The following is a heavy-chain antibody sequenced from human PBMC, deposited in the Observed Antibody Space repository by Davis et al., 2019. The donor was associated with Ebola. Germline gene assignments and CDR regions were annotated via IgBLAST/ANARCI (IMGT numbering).Heavy chain of an antibody. J-gene: IGHJ6*02. D-gene: IGHD2-2*02. CDR1: GFTFSSYE. Sequence: GESLKISCAASGFTFSSYEMIWVRQAPGKGLEWVAFIRYDGSNKYYADSVKGRFTISRDNAKNSLYLQMNSLRAEDTAVYYCARDLYLGSWNYYGMDVWGQGTTVTVSS. V-gene: IGHV3-30*02. CDR2: IRYDGSNK. CDR3: ARDLYLGSWNYYGMDV.